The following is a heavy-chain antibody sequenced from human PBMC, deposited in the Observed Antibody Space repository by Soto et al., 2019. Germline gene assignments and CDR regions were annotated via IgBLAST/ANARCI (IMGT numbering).Heavy chain of an antibody. CDR1: GFTFSSDW. J-gene: IGHJ5*02. CDR2: INSDGSYT. D-gene: IGHD1-26*01. Sequence: GGSLRLSCAASGFTFSSDWMHWVRQAPGKGLVWVSRINSDGSYTSYADSVKGRFTTSRDNAKNTLYLQMNSLRVEDMGVYYCAREGGSPRFDPWGQGTQVTVSS. V-gene: IGHV3-74*01. CDR3: AREGGSPRFDP.